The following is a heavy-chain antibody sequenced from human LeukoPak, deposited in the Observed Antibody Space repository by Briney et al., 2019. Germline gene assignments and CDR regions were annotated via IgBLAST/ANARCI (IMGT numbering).Heavy chain of an antibody. V-gene: IGHV3-30*03. J-gene: IGHJ5*02. Sequence: GGSLRLSCAASGFTFSSYSMNWVRQAPGKGLEWVAVISYDGSSKYYADSVKGRFTISRDNAKNSLYLQMNSLRAEDTAVYSCARGADGVSSNSRGWFDPWGQGTLVTVSS. D-gene: IGHD2-15*01. CDR3: ARGADGVSSNSRGWFDP. CDR2: ISYDGSSK. CDR1: GFTFSSYS.